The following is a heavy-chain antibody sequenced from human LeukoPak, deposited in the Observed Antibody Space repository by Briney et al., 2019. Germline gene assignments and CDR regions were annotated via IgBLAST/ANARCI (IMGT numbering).Heavy chain of an antibody. D-gene: IGHD1-1*01. CDR2: MNPNSGNT. Sequence: ASVKVSCKASGYTFTSYDINWVRQATGQGLEWMGWMNPNSGNTGYAQKFQGRVTITRNTSISTAYMELRSLRSDDTAVYYCARTGTTGLPPSVYWGQGTLVTVSS. CDR3: ARTGTTGLPPSVY. V-gene: IGHV1-8*03. J-gene: IGHJ4*02. CDR1: GYTFTSYD.